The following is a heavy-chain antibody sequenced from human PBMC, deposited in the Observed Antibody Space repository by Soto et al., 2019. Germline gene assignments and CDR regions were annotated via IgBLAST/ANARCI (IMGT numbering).Heavy chain of an antibody. V-gene: IGHV3-49*03. D-gene: IGHD2-2*01. CDR3: TRDQSGCSSTNCQLGVWFDP. Sequence: GGSLRLSCTASGFTFGDYAMSWFRQAPGKGLEWVGFIRSKASGGTIEYAASVKGRFTISRDDSKSIAYLQMNSLKTEDTAMYYCTRDQSGCSSTNCQLGVWFDPWGQGTLVTVSS. CDR2: IRSKASGGTI. J-gene: IGHJ5*02. CDR1: GFTFGDYA.